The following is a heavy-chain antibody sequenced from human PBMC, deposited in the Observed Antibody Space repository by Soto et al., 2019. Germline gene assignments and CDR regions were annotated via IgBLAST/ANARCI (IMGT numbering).Heavy chain of an antibody. Sequence: SETLSLTCTVSGGSISSGGYYWSWIRQHPGKGLEWIGYIYYSGSTYYNPSLKSRVTISVDTSKNQFSLKLSSVTAADTAVYYCARVRSEGITIFGVVILWGQGTLVTVSS. CDR3: ARVRSEGITIFGVVIL. J-gene: IGHJ4*02. V-gene: IGHV4-31*03. CDR2: IYYSGST. CDR1: GGSISSGGYY. D-gene: IGHD3-3*01.